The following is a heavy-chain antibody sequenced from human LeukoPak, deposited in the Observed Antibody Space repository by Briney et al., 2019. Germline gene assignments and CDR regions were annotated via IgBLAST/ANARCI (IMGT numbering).Heavy chain of an antibody. CDR2: IYYSGST. V-gene: IGHV4-39*01. Sequence: SEALSLTCTVSGGSISSSSYYWGWIRQPPGKGLEWIGSIYYSGSTYYNPSLKSRVTISVDTSKNQFSLKLSSVTAADTAVYYCARSDSSSLSSAAFDIWGQGTMVTVSS. CDR3: ARSDSSSLSSAAFDI. D-gene: IGHD6-13*01. CDR1: GGSISSSSYY. J-gene: IGHJ3*02.